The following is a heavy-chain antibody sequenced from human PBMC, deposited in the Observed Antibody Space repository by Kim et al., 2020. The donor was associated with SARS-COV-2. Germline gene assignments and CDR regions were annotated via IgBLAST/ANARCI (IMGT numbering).Heavy chain of an antibody. J-gene: IGHJ3*02. D-gene: IGHD3-10*01. Sequence: SVKVSCKASGGTFSSYAISWVRQAPGQGLEWMGGIIPIFGTANYAQKFQGRVTITADESTSTAYMGLSSLRSEDTAVYYCARDYPLFMFRGGTHGAFDIWGQGTMVTVSS. CDR3: ARDYPLFMFRGGTHGAFDI. CDR2: IIPIFGTA. CDR1: GGTFSSYA. V-gene: IGHV1-69*13.